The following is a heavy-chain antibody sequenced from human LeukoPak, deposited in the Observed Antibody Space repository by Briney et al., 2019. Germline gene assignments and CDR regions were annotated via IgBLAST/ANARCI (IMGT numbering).Heavy chain of an antibody. D-gene: IGHD6-19*01. CDR3: AREGYSSGESLFDP. V-gene: IGHV1-69*13. CDR1: GGTFSSHA. Sequence: SVKVSCKASGGTFSSHAISWVRQAPGQGLEWMGGIIPIFGTANYAQKFQGRLTITADESTSTAYMELSSLRSEDTAVYYCAREGYSSGESLFDPWGQGTLVTVSS. CDR2: IIPIFGTA. J-gene: IGHJ5*02.